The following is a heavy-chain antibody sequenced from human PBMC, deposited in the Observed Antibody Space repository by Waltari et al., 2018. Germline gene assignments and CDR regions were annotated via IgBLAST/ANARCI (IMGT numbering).Heavy chain of an antibody. V-gene: IGHV3-23*03. Sequence: EVQLLESGGGLVQPGGSLRLSCAASGFTFSSYAMSWVRQAPGKGLEWVSVIYSGGSSTYYADSVNGRFTSSRDNSKNTLYLQMNSLRAEDTAVYYCAKVGSRWNYNYYYYMDVWGKGTTVTVSS. CDR2: IYSGGSST. CDR3: AKVGSRWNYNYYYYMDV. D-gene: IGHD1-1*01. J-gene: IGHJ6*03. CDR1: GFTFSSYA.